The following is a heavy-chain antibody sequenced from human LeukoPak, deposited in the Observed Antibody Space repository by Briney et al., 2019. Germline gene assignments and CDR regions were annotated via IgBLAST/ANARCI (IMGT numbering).Heavy chain of an antibody. J-gene: IGHJ3*02. CDR2: INPNSGGT. CDR1: GYTFTGYY. CDR3: ARPRTWGPQRADAFDI. D-gene: IGHD7-27*01. Sequence: GASVKVSCEASGYTFTGYYMHWVRQAPGQGLEWMGWINPNSGGTNSAQKFQGRVTMTGDTSISTAYMELSRLRSDDTAVYYCARPRTWGPQRADAFDIWGQGTMITASS. V-gene: IGHV1-2*02.